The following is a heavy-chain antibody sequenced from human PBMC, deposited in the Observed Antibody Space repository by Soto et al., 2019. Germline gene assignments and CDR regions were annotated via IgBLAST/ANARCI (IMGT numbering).Heavy chain of an antibody. CDR1: GYSFTTYW. Sequence: GESLKISCQGSGYSFTTYWIGWVRQMPGKGLEWMGVIYPGDSDTRYSPSFQGQVTISADKSISTAYLQWSSLKASDTAIYYCATGGYCSDTTCYNFFDYWGQGTLVTVSS. CDR3: ATGGYCSDTTCYNFFDY. V-gene: IGHV5-51*01. J-gene: IGHJ4*02. CDR2: IYPGDSDT. D-gene: IGHD2-2*02.